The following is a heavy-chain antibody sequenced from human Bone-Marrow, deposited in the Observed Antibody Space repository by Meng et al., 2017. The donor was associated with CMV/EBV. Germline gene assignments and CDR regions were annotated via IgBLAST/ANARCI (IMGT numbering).Heavy chain of an antibody. D-gene: IGHD1-26*01. CDR2: IIPIFGTA. J-gene: IGHJ4*02. V-gene: IGHV1-69*12. Sequence: QVLRWRVGEEGKKPGSPVKVSCRASGGTFSSYASSWGRQAPEQGFEWMGGIIPIFGTANYAQKFQGRVTITADESTSTAYMELSSLRSEDTAVYYCARDYEIRGVGAWGYWGQGTLVTVSS. CDR3: ARDYEIRGVGAWGY. CDR1: GGTFSSYA.